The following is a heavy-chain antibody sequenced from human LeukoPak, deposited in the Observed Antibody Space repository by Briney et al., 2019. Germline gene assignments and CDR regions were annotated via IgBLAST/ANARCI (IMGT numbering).Heavy chain of an antibody. D-gene: IGHD5-24*01. CDR2: ISYTGVS. CDR1: GVSISRSY. CDR3: ARLPEGGYATSLGWIGP. Sequence: PSETLSLTCSVSGVSISRSYWIWIRQTPGKGLEWIGYISYTGVSSYNPTLKSRVTISVDTSKNQFSLNVCSVTAADTAVYYCARLPEGGYATSLGWIGPWGQGTRVTVSS. V-gene: IGHV4-59*08. J-gene: IGHJ5*02.